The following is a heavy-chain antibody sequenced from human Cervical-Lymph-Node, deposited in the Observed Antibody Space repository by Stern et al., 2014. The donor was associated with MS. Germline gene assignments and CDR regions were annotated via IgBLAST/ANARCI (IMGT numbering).Heavy chain of an antibody. CDR1: GGSISSGSYY. Sequence: QVQLQESGPGLVKPSQTLSLTCTVSGGSISSGSYYWSWIRQPAGKGLEWIGRIYTSGSTNYNPSLKSRVTISVDTSKNQISRKLSSVTAADTAVYYCARDCRLRYFDNYGMDVWGQGTTVTVSS. CDR2: IYTSGST. D-gene: IGHD3-9*01. V-gene: IGHV4-61*02. CDR3: ARDCRLRYFDNYGMDV. J-gene: IGHJ6*02.